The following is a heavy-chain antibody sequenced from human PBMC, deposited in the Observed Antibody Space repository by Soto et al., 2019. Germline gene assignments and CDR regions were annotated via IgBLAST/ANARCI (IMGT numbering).Heavy chain of an antibody. CDR1: GFTFSSYA. J-gene: IGHJ4*02. V-gene: IGHV3-23*01. CDR2: ISGSGGST. CDR3: AKDRLRGYSYGYWYYFDY. Sequence: GGSLRHSCAASGFTFSSYAISWVRQAPGKGLEWVSAISGSGGSTYYADSVKGRFTISRDNSKNTLYLQMNSLRAEDTAVYYCAKDRLRGYSYGYWYYFDYWGQGTLVTVSS. D-gene: IGHD5-18*01.